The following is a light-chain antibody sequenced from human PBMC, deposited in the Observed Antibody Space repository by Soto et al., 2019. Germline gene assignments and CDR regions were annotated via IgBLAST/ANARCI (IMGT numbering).Light chain of an antibody. CDR3: AAWDDSLNGVV. CDR1: SSNIGSNT. Sequence: QSVLTQPPSASETPGQRVTISCSGRSSNIGSNTVNWYQQLPGTAPKLLIYNDNQRPSGVPDRFSGSKSGTSASLAISGLQSGDEADYYCAAWDDSLNGVVFGGGTKLT. J-gene: IGLJ2*01. CDR2: NDN. V-gene: IGLV1-44*01.